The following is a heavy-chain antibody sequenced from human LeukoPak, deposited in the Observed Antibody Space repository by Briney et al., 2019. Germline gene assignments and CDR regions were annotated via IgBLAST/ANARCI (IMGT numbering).Heavy chain of an antibody. D-gene: IGHD5-18*01. CDR2: ISYGATT. CDR1: GASISSGGYY. V-gene: IGHV4-31*03. CDR3: ASDSGYSNGYVLQH. Sequence: SQTLSLTCTVSGASISSGGYYWSWIRQLPGGGLEWIGYISYGATTSTHPSLKCRVTISADTSKNQFSLRLTSLTAADTAVYYCASDSGYSNGYVLQHWGQGTLVTVSS. J-gene: IGHJ4*02.